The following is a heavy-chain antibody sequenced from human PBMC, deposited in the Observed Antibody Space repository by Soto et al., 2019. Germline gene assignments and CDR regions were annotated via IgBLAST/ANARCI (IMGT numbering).Heavy chain of an antibody. Sequence: QVQLVQSGAEEKKPGASVKVSCKASGYTFTSYVMHWVRQAPGQRLEWMGWINAGNGNTKYSQKFQGRVTITRDTXXXXXXXXXXXXXXXXXXXXXXXXXXXXXXXXYGMDVWGQGTTVTVSS. CDR3: XXXXXXXXXXYGMDV. CDR1: GYTFTSYV. J-gene: IGHJ6*02. CDR2: INAGNGNT. V-gene: IGHV1-3*05.